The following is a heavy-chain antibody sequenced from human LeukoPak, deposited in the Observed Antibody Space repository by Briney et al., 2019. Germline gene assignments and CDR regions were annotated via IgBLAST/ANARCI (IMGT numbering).Heavy chain of an antibody. J-gene: IGHJ4*02. CDR1: GYSFTTYG. CDR2: ISANNNNT. V-gene: IGHV1-18*01. Sequence: GASAKVSCKASGYSFTTYGISWVRQAPGQGLEWMGWISANNNNTDNVQKLQGRVTMTTDTSTSTAYMELRSPRSDDTAVYYCARALYHTFDYWGQGTLVTVSS. CDR3: ARALYHTFDY. D-gene: IGHD2-2*01.